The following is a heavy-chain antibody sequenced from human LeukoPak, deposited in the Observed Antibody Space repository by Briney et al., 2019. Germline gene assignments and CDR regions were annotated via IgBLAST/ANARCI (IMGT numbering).Heavy chain of an antibody. D-gene: IGHD3-22*01. CDR3: ARAHHYYDSSGYYYNLLWGDYYYGMDV. Sequence: ASVRVSCTASGYTFTSYDINWVRQAPGQGLEWMGWMNPNSGNTDYAQKFQGRVTMTRNTSISTAYMELSSLRSEDTAVYYCARAHHYYDSSGYYYNLLWGDYYYGMDVWGQGTTVTVSS. J-gene: IGHJ6*02. V-gene: IGHV1-8*01. CDR2: MNPNSGNT. CDR1: GYTFTSYD.